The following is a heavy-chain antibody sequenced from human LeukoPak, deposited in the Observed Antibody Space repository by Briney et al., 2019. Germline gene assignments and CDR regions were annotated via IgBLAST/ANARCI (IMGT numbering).Heavy chain of an antibody. Sequence: GGSLRLSCAASGFTFSTYWMHWVRQAPGKGLVWVSGINNDGSSTSYADSVKGRFTISRDNAKNSLYLQMNSLRAEDTAVYYCARDSAPYYYDGFDLWGRGTLVTVSS. CDR3: ARDSAPYYYDGFDL. CDR1: GFTFSTYW. V-gene: IGHV3-74*01. CDR2: INNDGSST. D-gene: IGHD3-22*01. J-gene: IGHJ2*01.